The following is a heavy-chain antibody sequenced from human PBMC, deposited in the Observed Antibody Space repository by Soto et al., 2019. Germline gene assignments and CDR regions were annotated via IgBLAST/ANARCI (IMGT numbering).Heavy chain of an antibody. J-gene: IGHJ4*02. D-gene: IGHD1-20*01. CDR2: MNPNSGNT. Sequence: QVQLVQSGAEVKKPGASVKVSCKASGYTFTSYDINWVRQATGQGLEWMGWMNPNSGNTGYAQKFQGRVTMTKNTFKSTAYMEQGSLRSDHTVGYYCARYKEAMVDNRGQGSLVTVYS. CDR3: ARYKEAMVDN. V-gene: IGHV1-8*01. CDR1: GYTFTSYD.